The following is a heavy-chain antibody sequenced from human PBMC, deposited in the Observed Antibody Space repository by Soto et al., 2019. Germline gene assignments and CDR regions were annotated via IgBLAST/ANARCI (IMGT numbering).Heavy chain of an antibody. CDR2: ISSSSSTI. CDR3: ARVGLPRGIVVVPAALESDY. D-gene: IGHD2-2*01. V-gene: IGHV3-48*01. Sequence: PGGSLRLSCAASGFTFSSYSMNWVRQAPGKELEWVSYISSSSSTIYYADSVKGRFTISRDNAKNSLYLQMNSLRAEDTAVYYCARVGLPRGIVVVPAALESDYWGQGTLVTVSS. J-gene: IGHJ4*02. CDR1: GFTFSSYS.